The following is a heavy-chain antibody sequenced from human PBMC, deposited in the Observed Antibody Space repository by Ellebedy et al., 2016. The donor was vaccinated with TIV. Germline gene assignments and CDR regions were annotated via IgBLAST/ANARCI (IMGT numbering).Heavy chain of an antibody. CDR1: GFSFNNYW. CDR2: IKQDGSVK. J-gene: IGHJ6*02. CDR3: VTSMDV. Sequence: PGGPLRLSCAASGFSFNNYWWTWVPQVQGKALEWVANIKQDGSVKNNVDSVKGRFTISRDNAKSSLWLQMNTLRVEDTAVYYCVTSMDVWGQGTRVTVSS. V-gene: IGHV3-7*01.